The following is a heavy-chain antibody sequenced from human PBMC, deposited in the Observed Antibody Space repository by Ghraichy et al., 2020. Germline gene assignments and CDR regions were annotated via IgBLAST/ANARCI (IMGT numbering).Heavy chain of an antibody. Sequence: GGSLRLSCAAYGFTFSNYDMRWVRQAPVTGLEWVSTVTRNGDTTYADSVRGRFTISRDNSKNTVYLQMSSLRAEDTAVYYCARRIPDRKGMDVWGQGTTVTVSS. CDR3: ARRIPDRKGMDV. D-gene: IGHD6-13*01. V-gene: IGHV3-23*01. CDR1: GFTFSNYD. CDR2: VTRNGDTT. J-gene: IGHJ6*02.